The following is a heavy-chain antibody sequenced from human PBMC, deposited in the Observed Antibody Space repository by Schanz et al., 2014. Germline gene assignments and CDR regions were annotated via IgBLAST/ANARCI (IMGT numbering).Heavy chain of an antibody. CDR2: INAGTGNT. CDR3: ARGRGCTGGSCYSWFDL. V-gene: IGHV1-3*01. Sequence: QVQLVQSGAEVKKPGASVKVSCKTSGYTFTDYPINWVRQAPGRRLEWMGWINAGTGNTEYSQKFQGRVTITRDTLASTAYMEVSSLRSEDTAVYYCARGRGCTGGSCYSWFDLWGQGTLVTVAS. J-gene: IGHJ5*02. CDR1: GYTFTDYP. D-gene: IGHD2-15*01.